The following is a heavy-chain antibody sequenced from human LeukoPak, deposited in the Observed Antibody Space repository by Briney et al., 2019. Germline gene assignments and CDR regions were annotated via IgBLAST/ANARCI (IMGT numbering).Heavy chain of an antibody. D-gene: IGHD3-10*01. CDR1: GFTVSSNY. J-gene: IGHJ6*02. CDR2: INQDGNGK. CDR3: GRDMDV. Sequence: PGGSLRLSCAASGFTVSSNYMSWVRQAPGKGLEWVANINQDGNGKHYLDSVKGRFTISRDNAKNSLYLQINSLRAEDTAVYYCGRDMDVWGQGSTVTVSS. V-gene: IGHV3-7*01.